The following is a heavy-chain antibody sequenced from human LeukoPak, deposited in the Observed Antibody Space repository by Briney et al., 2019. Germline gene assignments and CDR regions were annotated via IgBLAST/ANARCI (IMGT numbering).Heavy chain of an antibody. V-gene: IGHV3-74*01. D-gene: IGHD2-2*01. Sequence: PGGSLRLSCAASGFTFSSYWMHWVRHAPGKGLLWVSRINSDGSMTRSADSVKGRFTISRDNAKNTLYLQMNSLRAEDTAVYYCARYCSSTSCYPVDRNMDVWGIGTTVTVSS. CDR1: GFTFSSYW. CDR2: INSDGSMT. J-gene: IGHJ6*04. CDR3: ARYCSSTSCYPVDRNMDV.